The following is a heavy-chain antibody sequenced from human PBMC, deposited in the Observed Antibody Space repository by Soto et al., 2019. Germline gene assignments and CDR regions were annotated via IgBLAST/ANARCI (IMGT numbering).Heavy chain of an antibody. Sequence: QVQLQQWGAGLLKPSETLSLTCAVYGGSFSGYYWSWIRQLPGKGLEWIGEINHSGSTNYNPSLKRPVTISVDTSKNHISLKLSSVTAADTAVYYCARSSGLAYWGQETLVTVSS. V-gene: IGHV4-34*01. CDR3: ARSSGLAY. CDR1: GGSFSGYY. J-gene: IGHJ4*02. CDR2: INHSGST. D-gene: IGHD6-19*01.